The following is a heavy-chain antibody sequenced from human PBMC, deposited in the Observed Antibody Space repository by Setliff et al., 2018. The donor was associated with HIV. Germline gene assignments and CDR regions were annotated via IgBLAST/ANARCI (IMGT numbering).Heavy chain of an antibody. D-gene: IGHD3-3*01. J-gene: IGHJ6*03. V-gene: IGHV4-4*08. CDR1: GGSISSYY. Sequence: SETLSLTCTVSGGSISSYYWSWIRQPPGKGLEWIGHIYTSGSTNYNPSLKSRVTMSVGTSKNQLSLKLSSVTAADTAVYYCARCYYNFWSGYPLDYMDVWGKGTTVTVSS. CDR2: IYTSGST. CDR3: ARCYYNFWSGYPLDYMDV.